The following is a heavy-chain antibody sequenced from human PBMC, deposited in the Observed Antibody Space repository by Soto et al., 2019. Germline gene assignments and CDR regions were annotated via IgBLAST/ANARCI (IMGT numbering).Heavy chain of an antibody. D-gene: IGHD6-13*01. J-gene: IGHJ6*02. V-gene: IGHV3-7*01. CDR1: GFTFSSYW. CDR3: ARIAASGRGWDV. Sequence: EVQLVESGGGLVQPGGSLRLSCVDSGFTFSSYWMSWVRQARVKGLEWVGNIKQDGSEEKYVDSVKGRFTISRDNAKNSMYLQMNSLRAEDTAVYYCARIAASGRGWDVWGQGTTVVVSS. CDR2: IKQDGSEE.